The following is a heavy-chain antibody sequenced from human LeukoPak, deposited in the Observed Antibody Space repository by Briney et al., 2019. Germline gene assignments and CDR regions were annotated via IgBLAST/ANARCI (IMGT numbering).Heavy chain of an antibody. CDR3: TKDKIVVVVGATDAFDI. V-gene: IGHV3-23*01. CDR2: ISGSGGST. Sequence: GSLRLSCAASGFTFSSYAMSWVRQAPGKGLEWVSAISGSGGSTYYADSVKGRFTISRDNSKNTLYLQMNSLRAEDTAVYYCTKDKIVVVVGATDAFDIWGQGTMVTVSS. D-gene: IGHD2-15*01. CDR1: GFTFSSYA. J-gene: IGHJ3*02.